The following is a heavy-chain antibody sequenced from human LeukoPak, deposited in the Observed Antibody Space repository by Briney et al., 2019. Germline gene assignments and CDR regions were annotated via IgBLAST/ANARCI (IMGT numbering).Heavy chain of an antibody. J-gene: IGHJ5*02. CDR3: ARHFDLTTVTSSSNWFDP. CDR1: GGSLSRYY. D-gene: IGHD4-17*01. Sequence: PSEPLSLTCTLSGGSLSRYYWGWMRQPPEKGREWIGYIYYSGITNYNPSLKSRVIISLDTSKNQFSLRLSYVTAADTAVYYCARHFDLTTVTSSSNWFDPWGPGTLVTVSS. V-gene: IGHV4-59*08. CDR2: IYYSGIT.